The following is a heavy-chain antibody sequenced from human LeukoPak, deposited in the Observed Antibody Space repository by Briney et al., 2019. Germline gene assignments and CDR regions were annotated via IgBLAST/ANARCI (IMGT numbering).Heavy chain of an antibody. CDR2: IYYSGST. J-gene: IGHJ1*01. CDR1: GGSISSSSYY. V-gene: IGHV4-39*01. CDR3: ARVGGSLDYFQH. Sequence: SETLSLTCTVSGGSISSSSYYWGWIRQPPGKGLEWIGSIYYSGSTYYNPSLKSRVTISVDTSKNQFSLKLISVTAADTAVYYCARVGGSLDYFQHWGQGTLVTVSS. D-gene: IGHD2-15*01.